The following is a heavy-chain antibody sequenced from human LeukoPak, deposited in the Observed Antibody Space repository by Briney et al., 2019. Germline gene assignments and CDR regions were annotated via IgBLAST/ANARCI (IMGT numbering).Heavy chain of an antibody. CDR3: ASTLLYYDILTGYSHYFDY. CDR2: IYTSGST. CDR1: GGSISSYY. J-gene: IGHJ4*02. V-gene: IGHV4-4*07. D-gene: IGHD3-9*01. Sequence: SETLSLTCTVSGGSISSYYWSWIRQPAGKGLEWIGRIYTSGSTNYNPSLKSRVTMSVDTSKNQFSLKLSSVTAADTAVYYCASTLLYYDILTGYSHYFDYWGQGTLVTVSS.